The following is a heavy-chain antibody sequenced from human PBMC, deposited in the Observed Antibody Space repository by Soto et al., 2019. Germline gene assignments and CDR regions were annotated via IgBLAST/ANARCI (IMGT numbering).Heavy chain of an antibody. Sequence: EVQLLESGGGLVQPGGSLRLSCAASGFPFSTSAMNWVRQAPGKGLEWVSIISASSDAAYYAESVKGRFASSRDNSKNTLDRQMNSLRAEDTAVYYCAKYSGSYPVYNGLSLWGQGTTVTVS. V-gene: IGHV3-23*01. J-gene: IGHJ6*02. CDR3: AKYSGSYPVYNGLSL. CDR1: GFPFSTSA. D-gene: IGHD1-26*01. CDR2: ISASSDAA.